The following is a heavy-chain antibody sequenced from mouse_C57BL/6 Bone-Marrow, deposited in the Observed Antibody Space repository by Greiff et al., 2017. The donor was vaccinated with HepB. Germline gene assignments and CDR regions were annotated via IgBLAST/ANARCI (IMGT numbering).Heavy chain of an antibody. CDR1: GFTFSSYA. V-gene: IGHV5-4*01. Sequence: VQLQQSGGGLVKPGGSLKLSCAASGFTFSSYAMSWVRQTPEKRLEWVATISDGGSYTYYPDNVKGRFTISRDNAKNNLYPQMSHLKSEDTAMYYCARDDGYYWYFDVWGTGTTVTVSS. J-gene: IGHJ1*03. CDR3: ARDDGYYWYFDV. D-gene: IGHD2-3*01. CDR2: ISDGGSYT.